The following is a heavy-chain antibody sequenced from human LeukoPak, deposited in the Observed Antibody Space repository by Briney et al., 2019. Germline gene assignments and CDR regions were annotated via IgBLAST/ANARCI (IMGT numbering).Heavy chain of an antibody. Sequence: PSETLSLTCTVSGGSISSSSYYWGWIRQPPGKGLEWIGSIYYSGSTYYNPSLKSRVTISVDTSKNQFSLKLSSVTAADTAVYYCARLMNLQVRMVRGVIDYWGQGTLVTVSS. CDR3: ARLMNLQVRMVRGVIDY. CDR2: IYYSGST. V-gene: IGHV4-39*01. D-gene: IGHD3-10*01. CDR1: GGSISSSSYY. J-gene: IGHJ4*02.